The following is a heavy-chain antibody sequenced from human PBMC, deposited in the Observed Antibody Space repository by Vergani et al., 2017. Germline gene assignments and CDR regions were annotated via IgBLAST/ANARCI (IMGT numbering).Heavy chain of an antibody. J-gene: IGHJ6*03. Sequence: EVQLVESGGGLVQPGGSLRLSCAASGFTFSSYEMNWVRQAPGKGLEWVSYISSSGSTIYYADSVKGRFTISRDNAKNSLYLQMNSLRAEDTAVYYCAREARTVTTDYYYYYMDVWGKGTTVTVSS. D-gene: IGHD4-11*01. CDR2: ISSSGSTI. V-gene: IGHV3-48*03. CDR1: GFTFSSYE. CDR3: AREARTVTTDYYYYYMDV.